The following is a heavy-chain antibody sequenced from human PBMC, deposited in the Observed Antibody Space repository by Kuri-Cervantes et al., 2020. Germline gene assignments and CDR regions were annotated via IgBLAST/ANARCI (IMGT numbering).Heavy chain of an antibody. J-gene: IGHJ5*02. CDR3: ARKDPYLGDYVWGSYRNPSVAWFDP. CDR1: GGSISSSSYY. D-gene: IGHD3-16*02. Sequence: SETLSLTCTVSGGSISSSSYYWGWIRQPPGKGLEWIGEINHSGSTNYNPSLKSRVTISVDTSKNQFSLKLSSVTAADTAVYYCARKDPYLGDYVWGSYRNPSVAWFDPWGQGTLVTVSS. CDR2: INHSGST. V-gene: IGHV4-39*07.